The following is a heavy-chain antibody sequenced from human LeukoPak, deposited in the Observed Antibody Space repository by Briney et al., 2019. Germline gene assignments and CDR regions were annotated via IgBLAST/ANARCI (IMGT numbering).Heavy chain of an antibody. D-gene: IGHD3-22*01. CDR2: INPNSGGT. CDR3: ARGYDYYDSSGTFYH. CDR1: GYTFTGYY. Sequence: ASVKVSCKASGYTFTGYYMHWVRQAPGQGLEWMGRINPNSGGTNYAQKFQGRVTMTRDTSISTAYMELSRLRSDDTAVYYCARGYDYYDSSGTFYHWGQGTLVTVSS. V-gene: IGHV1-2*06. J-gene: IGHJ4*02.